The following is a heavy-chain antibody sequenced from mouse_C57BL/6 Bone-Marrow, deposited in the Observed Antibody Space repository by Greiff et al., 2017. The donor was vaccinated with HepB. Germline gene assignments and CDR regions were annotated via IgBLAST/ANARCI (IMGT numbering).Heavy chain of an antibody. J-gene: IGHJ4*01. CDR2: ISNGGGST. CDR1: GFTFSDYY. Sequence: EVQRVESGGGLVQPGGSLKLSCAASGFTFSDYYMYWVRQTPEKRLEWVAYISNGGGSTYYPDTVKGRFTITRDNAKNTLYLQMSRLKSEDTAMYYCARRLHYCYGSSTDYYAMDYWGQGTSVTVSS. D-gene: IGHD1-1*01. CDR3: ARRLHYCYGSSTDYYAMDY. V-gene: IGHV5-12*01.